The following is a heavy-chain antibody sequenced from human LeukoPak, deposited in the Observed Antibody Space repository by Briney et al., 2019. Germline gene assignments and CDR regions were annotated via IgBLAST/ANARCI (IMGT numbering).Heavy chain of an antibody. Sequence: GGSMRLACAASGFTVSSNYMSWVRQAPGKGLEWVSVIYSGGSTYYADSVKGRFTISRDNSKNTLYLQMNSLRAEDTAVYYCARKRRDGSLDYWGQGTLVTVSS. CDR2: IYSGGST. CDR3: ARKRRDGSLDY. V-gene: IGHV3-66*01. D-gene: IGHD5-12*01. CDR1: GFTVSSNY. J-gene: IGHJ4*02.